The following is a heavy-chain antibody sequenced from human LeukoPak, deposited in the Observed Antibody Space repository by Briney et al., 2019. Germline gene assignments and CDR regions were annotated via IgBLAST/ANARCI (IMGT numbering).Heavy chain of an antibody. CDR2: INWNGGST. Sequence: TGGSLRLSCVASGFTFDDHDMSWVRQAPGKGLEWVSNINWNGGSTGYADSEKGRFTISRDNAKNSLYLQMNSLRAEDTAFYYCARGKMVGATAWGGLDYWGQGTLVTVSS. D-gene: IGHD1-26*01. J-gene: IGHJ4*02. CDR1: GFTFDDHD. CDR3: ARGKMVGATAWGGLDY. V-gene: IGHV3-20*04.